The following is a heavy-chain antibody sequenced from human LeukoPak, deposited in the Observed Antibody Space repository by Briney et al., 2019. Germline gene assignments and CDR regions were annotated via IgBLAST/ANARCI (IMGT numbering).Heavy chain of an antibody. D-gene: IGHD2-15*01. CDR2: IIPISGTA. Sequence: ASVKVSCKASGGTFSSYAISWVRQAPGQGLEWMGGIIPISGTANYAQKFQGRVTITTDESTSTAYMELSSLRSEDTAVYYCARAEDIVVGNWFDPWGQGTLVTVSS. CDR3: ARAEDIVVGNWFDP. V-gene: IGHV1-69*05. CDR1: GGTFSSYA. J-gene: IGHJ5*02.